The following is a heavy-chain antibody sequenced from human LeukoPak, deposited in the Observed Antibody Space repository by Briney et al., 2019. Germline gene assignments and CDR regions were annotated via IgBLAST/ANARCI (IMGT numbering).Heavy chain of an antibody. J-gene: IGHJ4*02. CDR1: GFTFSTYV. V-gene: IGHV3-64D*06. CDR3: VRGTGY. Sequence: GGSLRLSCSVSGFTFSTYVMHWVRQAPGKGLEYVSAVSSNEDNTYYADSVKGRFTISRDNSKNTLYLQMSSLRADDTAVYYCVRGTGYWGQGTLVSVSS. CDR2: VSSNEDNT.